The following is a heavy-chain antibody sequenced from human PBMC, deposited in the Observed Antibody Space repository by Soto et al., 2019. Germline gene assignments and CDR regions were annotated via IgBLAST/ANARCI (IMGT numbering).Heavy chain of an antibody. CDR3: ARQSVGPYGSGSYFDY. Sequence: QVQLQESGPGLMKPSETLSLTCTVSGGSISSYYWSWIRQPPGKGLEWIGYIYYSGSTNYNPSLKSRVTISVDTSKNQFSLKLSSVTAADTAVYYCARQSVGPYGSGSYFDYWGQGTLVTVSS. J-gene: IGHJ4*02. CDR2: IYYSGST. CDR1: GGSISSYY. V-gene: IGHV4-59*08. D-gene: IGHD3-10*01.